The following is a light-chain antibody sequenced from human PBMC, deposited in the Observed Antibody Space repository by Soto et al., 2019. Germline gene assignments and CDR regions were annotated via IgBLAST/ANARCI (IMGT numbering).Light chain of an antibody. V-gene: IGKV1-5*03. CDR3: QQYGT. CDR2: KAS. CDR1: QSISSW. J-gene: IGKJ1*01. Sequence: DIQMTQSPSTLSASVGDRVIITCRASQSISSWLAWYQQKPGKAPKLLIYKASSLESGVPSRFSGSGSGTEFTLTISSLQPDDFATYYCQQYGTFGQGTKVDIK.